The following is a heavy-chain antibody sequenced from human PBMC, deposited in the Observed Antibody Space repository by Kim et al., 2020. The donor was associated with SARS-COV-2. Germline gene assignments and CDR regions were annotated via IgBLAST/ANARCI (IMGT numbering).Heavy chain of an antibody. V-gene: IGHV3-30*04. J-gene: IGHJ4*02. CDR2: ISYDGSNK. Sequence: GGSLRLSCAASGFTFSSYAMHWVRQAPGKGLEWVAVISYDGSNKYYADSVKGRFTISRDNSKNTLYLQMNSLRAEDTAVYYCARDGLRITMIVVDYWGQG. D-gene: IGHD3-22*01. CDR1: GFTFSSYA. CDR3: ARDGLRITMIVVDY.